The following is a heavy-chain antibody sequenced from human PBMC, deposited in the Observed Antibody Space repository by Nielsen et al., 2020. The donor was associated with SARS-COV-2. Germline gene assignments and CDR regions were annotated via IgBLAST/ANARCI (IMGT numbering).Heavy chain of an antibody. CDR1: GFTFDDYA. V-gene: IGHV3-9*01. D-gene: IGHD6-13*01. J-gene: IGHJ2*01. CDR2: ISWNSGSI. CDR3: AKDLAAAGDWYFDL. Sequence: GGSLRLSCAASGFTFDDYAMHWVQQAPGKGLEWVSGISWNSGSIGYADSVKGRFTISRDNAKNSLYLQMNSLRAEDTALYYCAKDLAAAGDWYFDLWGRGTLVTVSS.